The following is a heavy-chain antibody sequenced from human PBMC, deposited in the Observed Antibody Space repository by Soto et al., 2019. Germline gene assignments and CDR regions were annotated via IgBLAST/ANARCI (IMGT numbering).Heavy chain of an antibody. Sequence: QVQLVESGGGVVQPGRSLRLSCAASGFTFSSYGMHWVRQAPGKGLEWVAVIWYDGSNKYYADSVKGRFTISRDNSKNTLYLQMNGLRAEDTAVYYCARGPFVKWELPDAFDIWGQGTMVTVSS. V-gene: IGHV3-33*01. D-gene: IGHD1-26*01. CDR1: GFTFSSYG. CDR3: ARGPFVKWELPDAFDI. J-gene: IGHJ3*02. CDR2: IWYDGSNK.